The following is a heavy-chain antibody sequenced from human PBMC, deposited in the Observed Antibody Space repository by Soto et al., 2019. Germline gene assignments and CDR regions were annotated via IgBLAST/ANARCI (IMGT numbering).Heavy chain of an antibody. Sequence: SVKVSCKASGGTFSSYTISWVRQAPGQGLEWMGRIIPILGIANYAQKFQGRVTITADKSTSTAYMELSSLRSEDTAVYYCARMYYGSGTHYYYGMDVWGQGTTVTVSS. V-gene: IGHV1-69*02. J-gene: IGHJ6*02. D-gene: IGHD3-10*01. CDR2: IIPILGIA. CDR1: GGTFSSYT. CDR3: ARMYYGSGTHYYYGMDV.